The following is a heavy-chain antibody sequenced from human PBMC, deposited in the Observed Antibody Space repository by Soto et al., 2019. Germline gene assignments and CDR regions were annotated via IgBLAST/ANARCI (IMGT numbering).Heavy chain of an antibody. V-gene: IGHV1-69*01. D-gene: IGHD3-22*01. CDR3: ASYYYDSSGEYYFDY. Sequence: VSCKASGGTFSSYAISWVRQAPGQGLEWMGGIIPIFGTANYAQKFQGRVTITADESTSTAYMELSSLRSEDTAVYYCASYYYDSSGEYYFDYWGQGTLVTVSS. J-gene: IGHJ4*02. CDR1: GGTFSSYA. CDR2: IIPIFGTA.